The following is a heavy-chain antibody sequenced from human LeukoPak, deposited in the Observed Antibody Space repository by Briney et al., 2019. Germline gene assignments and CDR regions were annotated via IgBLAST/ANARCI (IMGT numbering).Heavy chain of an antibody. V-gene: IGHV4-59*01. CDR3: AREANSPTARYWYFDP. CDR1: GGSLSSYY. Sequence: SETLSLTCTVSGGSLSSYYWSWMRPPPGKGLEWIGYVYYSGSTNYNPALKSRVTISLDTSENQFSLKLSSVTAADTAVYYCAREANSPTARYWYFDPWGRGTQVTVSS. J-gene: IGHJ2*01. D-gene: IGHD4-23*01. CDR2: VYYSGST.